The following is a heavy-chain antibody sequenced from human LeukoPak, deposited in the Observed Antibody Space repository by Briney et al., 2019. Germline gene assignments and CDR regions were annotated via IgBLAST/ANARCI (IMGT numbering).Heavy chain of an antibody. D-gene: IGHD6-6*01. CDR1: GYTFTGYY. CDR3: ATEAGHSSSRNSEYYFDY. CDR2: INPNSGGT. V-gene: IGHV1-2*02. Sequence: ASVKVSCKASGYTFTGYYMHWVRQAPGQGLEWMGWINPNSGGTNYAQKFQGRVTMTRDMSISTAYMELSRLRSDDTAVYYCATEAGHSSSRNSEYYFDYWGQGTLVTVSS. J-gene: IGHJ4*02.